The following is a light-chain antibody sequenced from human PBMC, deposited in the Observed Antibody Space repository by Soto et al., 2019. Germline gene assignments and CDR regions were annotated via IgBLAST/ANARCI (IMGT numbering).Light chain of an antibody. V-gene: IGLV2-23*02. CDR2: EVS. CDR1: SSDVGSYNL. J-gene: IGLJ3*02. CDR3: CSYVGSSTWV. Sequence: QSALTQPASVSGSPGQSITISCTGTSSDVGSYNLVSWYQHHPGKAPKLMIYEVSKRPSGVSNRFSGSKSGNTASLTISGLQAEDEADYYCCSYVGSSTWVFGGGTKLNVL.